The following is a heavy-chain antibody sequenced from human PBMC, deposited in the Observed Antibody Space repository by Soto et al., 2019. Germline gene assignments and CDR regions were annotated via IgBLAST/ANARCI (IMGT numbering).Heavy chain of an antibody. CDR3: AKDAVLRYFDWLVEGYYYYGMDV. Sequence: GSLRLSCAASGFTFSSYAMSWVRQAPGKGLEWVSAISGSGGSTYYADSVKGRFTISRDNSKNTLYLQMNSLRAEDTAVYYCAKDAVLRYFDWLVEGYYYYGMDVWCQRITLTVFS. CDR1: GFTFSSYA. D-gene: IGHD3-9*01. CDR2: ISGSGGST. V-gene: IGHV3-23*01. J-gene: IGHJ6*02.